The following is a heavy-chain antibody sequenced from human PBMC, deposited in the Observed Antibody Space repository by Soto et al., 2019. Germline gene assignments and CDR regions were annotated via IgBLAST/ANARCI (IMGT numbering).Heavy chain of an antibody. CDR1: GFTFSSYA. CDR3: AKGTAGSGCI. CDR2: ISGGGGST. D-gene: IGHD6-19*01. J-gene: IGHJ4*02. V-gene: IGHV3-23*01. Sequence: EVQLLESGGGLVQPGGSLRLSCAASGFTFSSYAMSWVRQAPGKGLEWVSAISGGGGSTYYTDSVKGRFTISRDNSTNTLFLQMNSLRAEDTAIYYCAKGTAGSGCIWGQGTLVIVSS.